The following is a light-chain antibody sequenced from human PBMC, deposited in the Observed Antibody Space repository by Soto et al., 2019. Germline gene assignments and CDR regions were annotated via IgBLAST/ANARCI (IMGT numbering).Light chain of an antibody. CDR3: QQYYSTTCT. V-gene: IGKV4-1*01. CDR2: WAS. Sequence: DIVMTQSPDSLAVSLGERATINCKSRQSVLYSSNNKTYLAWYQQKPGQPPKLLIYWASTRESGVPDRFSGSRSGTDFTLTISSLQAEDVAVYYCQQYYSTTCTVGPGTKVDIK. CDR1: QSVLYSSNNKTY. J-gene: IGKJ3*01.